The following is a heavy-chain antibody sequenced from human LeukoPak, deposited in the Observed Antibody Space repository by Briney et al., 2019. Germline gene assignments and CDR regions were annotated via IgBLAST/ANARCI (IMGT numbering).Heavy chain of an antibody. Sequence: HPGGSLRLSCAASGFTFSYYGMHRVRQAPGKGLEWVAVIWYDGSNKYYADSVKGRFTISRDNSKNTLDLQMNSLRAEDTAVYYCAREGVGATAFQNYFDYWGQGILVTVSS. CDR3: AREGVGATAFQNYFDY. D-gene: IGHD1-26*01. CDR1: GFTFSYYG. V-gene: IGHV3-33*01. J-gene: IGHJ4*02. CDR2: IWYDGSNK.